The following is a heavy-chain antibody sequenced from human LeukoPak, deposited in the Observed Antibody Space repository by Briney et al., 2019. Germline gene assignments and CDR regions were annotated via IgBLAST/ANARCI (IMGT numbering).Heavy chain of an antibody. Sequence: PSETLSLTCTVSGGSISTSTYYWGWIRQTPVKGLEWIGSMYYSGTTYFNPSLKSRLTISVDTSKNQFSLKLSSVTAADTAVYYCARHSPPYYGSGSYMDVWGQGTTVTVPS. CDR3: ARHSPPYYGSGSYMDV. D-gene: IGHD3-10*01. CDR1: GGSISTSTYY. V-gene: IGHV4-39*01. J-gene: IGHJ6*02. CDR2: MYYSGTT.